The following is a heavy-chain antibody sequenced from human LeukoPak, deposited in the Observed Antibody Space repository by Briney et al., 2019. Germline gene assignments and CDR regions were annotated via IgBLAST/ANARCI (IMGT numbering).Heavy chain of an antibody. J-gene: IGHJ4*02. CDR3: ATTKTSGSFDY. Sequence: GGSLRLSCAASGFTVSSNYMSWVRQAPGKGLEWVSVIYSGGSTYYADSVKGRFTISRDNSKNTLYLQMNSLRAEDTAVYYCATTKTSGSFDYWGQGTLVTVSS. CDR2: IYSGGST. CDR1: GFTVSSNY. V-gene: IGHV3-53*01.